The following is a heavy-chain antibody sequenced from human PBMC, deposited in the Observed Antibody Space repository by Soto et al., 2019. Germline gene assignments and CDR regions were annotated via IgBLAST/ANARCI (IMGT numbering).Heavy chain of an antibody. CDR3: AKRSSYTIGWYFDY. V-gene: IGHV3-23*01. CDR2: ISGRSTNT. D-gene: IGHD6-19*01. Sequence: EVQLMESGGGLVQPGGSLRLSCAASGFTFGSYAMSWVRQPPGQGLEWVSSISGRSTNTYYADSVKGRFTVSRDDSKSTLYLQMNSLRDEDTAIYYCAKRSSYTIGWYFDYWGQGTLVTVSS. CDR1: GFTFGSYA. J-gene: IGHJ4*02.